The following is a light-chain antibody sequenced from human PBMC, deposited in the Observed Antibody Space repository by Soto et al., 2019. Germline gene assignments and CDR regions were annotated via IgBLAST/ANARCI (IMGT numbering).Light chain of an antibody. CDR3: QQFVMSPPGYT. CDR1: QSVSGTY. Sequence: EIVLTQSPGTLSLSPGERATLSCRVSQSVSGTYLAWYQHRSGQAPRLLIYGASNRATGIPDRFSGYGSGTDFTLTVSRLEPEDSAVYYCQQFVMSPPGYTFGQGTKLEIK. V-gene: IGKV3-20*01. J-gene: IGKJ2*01. CDR2: GAS.